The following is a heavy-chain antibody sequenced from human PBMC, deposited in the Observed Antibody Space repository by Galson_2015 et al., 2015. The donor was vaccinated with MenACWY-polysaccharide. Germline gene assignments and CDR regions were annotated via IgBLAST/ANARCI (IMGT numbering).Heavy chain of an antibody. V-gene: IGHV4-39*07. D-gene: IGHD3-3*01. Sequence: ETLSLTCTVSGGSISPSSYYWGWIRQPPGKGLEWIGSVYYTGSGSAYYNPSLKSRVAISVDTSNNQFSLRLTSVTAADTAVYYCARAWSGGYYSDYWGQGIPVTISS. CDR1: GGSISPSSYY. J-gene: IGHJ4*02. CDR2: VYYTGSGSA. CDR3: ARAWSGGYYSDY.